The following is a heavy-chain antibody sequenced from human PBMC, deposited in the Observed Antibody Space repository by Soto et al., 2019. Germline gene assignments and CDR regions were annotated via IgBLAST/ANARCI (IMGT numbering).Heavy chain of an antibody. Sequence: QVQLVQSGAEVKKPGSSVKVSCKASGGTFSSYAISWVRQAPGQGLEWMGGIIPIFGTANYAQKFHGRVTITADKSTSTAYMELRSLRSEDTAVYYCASRGSSRLTFDIWGQGTMVTVSS. J-gene: IGHJ3*02. CDR2: IIPIFGTA. CDR3: ASRGSSRLTFDI. D-gene: IGHD6-6*01. V-gene: IGHV1-69*06. CDR1: GGTFSSYA.